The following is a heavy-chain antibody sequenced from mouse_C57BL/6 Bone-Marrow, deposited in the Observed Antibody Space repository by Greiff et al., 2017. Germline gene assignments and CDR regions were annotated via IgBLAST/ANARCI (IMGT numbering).Heavy chain of an antibody. V-gene: IGHV5-12*01. CDR3: ASLWYPY. D-gene: IGHD2-1*01. Sequence: EVKVVESGGGLVQPGGSLKLSCAASGFTFSDYYMYWVRQTPEKRLEWVAYISNGGGSTYYPDTVKGRFTISRDNAKNTLYLQMSRLKSEDTAMYYCASLWYPYWGQGTLVTVSA. J-gene: IGHJ3*01. CDR1: GFTFSDYY. CDR2: ISNGGGST.